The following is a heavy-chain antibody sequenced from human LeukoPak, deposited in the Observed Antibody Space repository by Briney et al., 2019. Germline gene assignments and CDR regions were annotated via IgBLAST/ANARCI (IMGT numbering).Heavy chain of an antibody. Sequence: GGTLRLSCAASGFTFSSYAMTWVRQAPGKGLEWVSVIYSGGSTYYADSVKGRFTISRDNSKNTLYLQMNSLRAEDTAVYYCAKPPYSSSWYAPHIDYWGQGTLVTVSS. D-gene: IGHD6-13*01. CDR2: IYSGGST. CDR1: GFTFSSYA. CDR3: AKPPYSSSWYAPHIDY. J-gene: IGHJ4*02. V-gene: IGHV3-23*03.